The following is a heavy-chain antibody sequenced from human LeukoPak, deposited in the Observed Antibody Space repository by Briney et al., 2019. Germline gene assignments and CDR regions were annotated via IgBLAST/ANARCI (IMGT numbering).Heavy chain of an antibody. D-gene: IGHD3-3*01. CDR1: GGSFSGYY. J-gene: IGHJ6*02. CDR3: ARETITIFGVVIHYGMDV. CDR2: INHSGST. V-gene: IGHV4-34*01. Sequence: SETLSLTCAVHGGSFSGYYWSWIRQPPGKGLEWIGEINHSGSTNYNPSLKSRVTISVDTSKNQFSLKLSSVTAADTAVYYCARETITIFGVVIHYGMDVWGQGTTVTVSS.